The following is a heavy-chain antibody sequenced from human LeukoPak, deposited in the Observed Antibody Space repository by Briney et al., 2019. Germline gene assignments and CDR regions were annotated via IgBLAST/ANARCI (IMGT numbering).Heavy chain of an antibody. CDR2: ISYDGSNK. CDR1: GFTFSTYN. V-gene: IGHV3-30-3*01. J-gene: IGHJ6*02. Sequence: GGSLRLSCTASGFTFSTYNMNWVRQAPGKGLEWVAVISYDGSNKYYADSVKGRFTISRDNSKNTLYLQMNSLRAEDTAVYYCARDGAAARRYYYYGMDVWGQGTTVTVSS. D-gene: IGHD6-6*01. CDR3: ARDGAAARRYYYYGMDV.